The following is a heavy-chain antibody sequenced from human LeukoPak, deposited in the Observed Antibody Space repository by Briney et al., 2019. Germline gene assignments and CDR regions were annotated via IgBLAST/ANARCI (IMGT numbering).Heavy chain of an antibody. D-gene: IGHD3-10*01. Sequence: PSETLSLTCTVSGGSISSGSYYWSWIRQPAGKGLEWIGRIYTSGSTNYNPSLKSRFTISVDTSKNQFSLKLSSVTDADTAVYYCARMPKPYGSGSSLYHFDYWGQGTLVTVSS. J-gene: IGHJ4*02. CDR3: ARMPKPYGSGSSLYHFDY. V-gene: IGHV4-61*02. CDR1: GGSISSGSYY. CDR2: IYTSGST.